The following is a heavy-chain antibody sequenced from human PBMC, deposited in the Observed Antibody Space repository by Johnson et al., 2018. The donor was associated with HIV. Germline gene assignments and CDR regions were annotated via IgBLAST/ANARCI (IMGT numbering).Heavy chain of an antibody. CDR2: INWNGGST. J-gene: IGHJ3*02. CDR3: AREDSGYVPDAFDI. V-gene: IGHV3-20*04. CDR1: GFSFDDYG. D-gene: IGHD5-12*01. Sequence: VQLVESGGVAVQPGGSLRLSCAASGFSFDDYGMSWVRQAPGKGLEWVSGINWNGGSTGYADSVKGRFTISRDNAKNSLYLQMNSLRAEDTALYYCAREDSGYVPDAFDIWGQGTMVTVSS.